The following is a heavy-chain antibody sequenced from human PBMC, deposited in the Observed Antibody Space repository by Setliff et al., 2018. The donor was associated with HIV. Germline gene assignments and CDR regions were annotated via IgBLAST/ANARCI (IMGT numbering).Heavy chain of an antibody. CDR3: ARGLSSGWYGYWYFDL. CDR2: IYTSGST. Sequence: SETLSPTCTVSGGSISSGSYYWSWIRQPAGKGLEWIGHIYTSGSTNYNPSLKSRVTISVDTSKNQFSLKLSSVTAADTAVYYCARGLSSGWYGYWYFDLWGRGTLVTVSS. D-gene: IGHD6-19*01. J-gene: IGHJ2*01. CDR1: GGSISSGSYY. V-gene: IGHV4-61*09.